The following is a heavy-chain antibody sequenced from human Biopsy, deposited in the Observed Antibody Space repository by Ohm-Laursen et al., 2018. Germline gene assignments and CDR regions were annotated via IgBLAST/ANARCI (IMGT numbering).Heavy chain of an antibody. CDR3: ARDYDTSGYYYVS. CDR2: IFYRGST. J-gene: IGHJ5*02. Sequence: SETLSLTCTVSGVSITAYYWSWIRQPPGKGLGWIGSIFYRGSTHYKPSLKSRVNISVDTSKNQFSLKLNSVTAADTAVYYCARDYDTSGYYYVSWGQGTLVTVSS. V-gene: IGHV4-59*04. D-gene: IGHD3-22*01. CDR1: GVSITAYY.